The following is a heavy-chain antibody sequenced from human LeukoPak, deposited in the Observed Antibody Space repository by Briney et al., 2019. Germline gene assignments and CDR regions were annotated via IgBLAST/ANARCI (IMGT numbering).Heavy chain of an antibody. J-gene: IGHJ6*04. CDR3: ARRVRGVIISYGMDV. V-gene: IGHV3-21*01. Sequence: GRSLRLSCAASGFTFSSYSMNWVRQAPGKGLEWVSSISSSSSYIYYADSVKGRFTISRDNAKNSLYLQMNSLRAEDTAVYYCARRVRGVIISYGMDVCGKGTTVTVSS. CDR1: GFTFSSYS. D-gene: IGHD3-10*01. CDR2: ISSSSSYI.